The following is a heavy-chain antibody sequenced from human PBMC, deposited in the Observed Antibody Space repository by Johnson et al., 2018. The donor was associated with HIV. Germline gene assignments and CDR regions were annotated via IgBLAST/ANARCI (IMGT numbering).Heavy chain of an antibody. Sequence: QVQLVESGGGLVQPGGSLRLSCAASGFIFSSYAMHWVRQAPGQGLEWVAVISYDGSNKYYADSVKGRFTISRDNSKNTLYLQMNSLSAEDTALYYCARQHYYDSSGQGGGLDIWGQGTMVTVSS. CDR2: ISYDGSNK. CDR1: GFIFSSYA. D-gene: IGHD3-22*01. CDR3: ARQHYYDSSGQGGGLDI. J-gene: IGHJ3*02. V-gene: IGHV3-30*04.